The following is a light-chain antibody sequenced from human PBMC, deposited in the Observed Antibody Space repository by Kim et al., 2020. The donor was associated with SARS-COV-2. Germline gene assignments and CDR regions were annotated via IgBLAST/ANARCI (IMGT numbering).Light chain of an antibody. CDR3: QSYDGSLTGLYV. CDR1: TSDIGSVYD. V-gene: IGLV1-40*01. CDR2: GTT. J-gene: IGLJ1*01. Sequence: VTISCTGTTSDIGSVYDVSWYQQFPGTAPKLLIYGTTKRPSGVPDRFSASKSGTSASLAITGLQVEDEADYFCQSYDGSLTGLYVFGTGTKVTVL.